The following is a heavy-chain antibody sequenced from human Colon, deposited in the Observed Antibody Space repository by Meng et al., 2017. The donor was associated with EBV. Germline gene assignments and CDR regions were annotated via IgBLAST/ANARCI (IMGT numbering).Heavy chain of an antibody. CDR1: GDSVRSVTW. V-gene: IGHV4-4*02. D-gene: IGHD2-2*01. J-gene: IGHJ4*02. Sequence: VPLRESGPELVQPSGPLSLTCAVSGDSVRSVTWWTWVRQPPGKGLEWIGEIYHGGSPNYNPSLESRVTISVDKSKNQFSLDLTSVTAADTAVYFCARVMRYQLLRFFDYWGQGILVTVSS. CDR2: IYHGGSP. CDR3: ARVMRYQLLRFFDY.